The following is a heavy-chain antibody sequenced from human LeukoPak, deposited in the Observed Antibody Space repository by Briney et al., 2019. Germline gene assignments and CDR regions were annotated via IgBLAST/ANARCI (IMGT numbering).Heavy chain of an antibody. CDR3: AKDGCGSCYTLDV. CDR1: GFTFSSYG. D-gene: IGHD2-15*01. V-gene: IGHV3-23*01. CDR2: ISGSGGST. Sequence: GGSLRLSCAASGFTFSSYGMSWVRQAPGKGLEWVSAISGSGGSTYYADSVKGRLTISRDNSKNTLYLQMNSLRAEDTAVYYCAKDGCGSCYTLDVWGKGTTVTISS. J-gene: IGHJ6*04.